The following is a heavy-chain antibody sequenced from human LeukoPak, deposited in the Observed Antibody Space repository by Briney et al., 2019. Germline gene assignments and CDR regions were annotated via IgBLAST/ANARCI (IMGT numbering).Heavy chain of an antibody. D-gene: IGHD6-19*01. CDR2: IYYSGST. J-gene: IGHJ4*02. Sequence: SETLSLTCTVSGGSISSYYWSWIRQPPGKGLERIGYIYYSGSTNYNPSLKSRVTISVDTSKNQFSLKLSSVTAADTAVYYCAREVVAGTYFDYWGQGTLVTVSS. V-gene: IGHV4-59*01. CDR3: AREVVAGTYFDY. CDR1: GGSISSYY.